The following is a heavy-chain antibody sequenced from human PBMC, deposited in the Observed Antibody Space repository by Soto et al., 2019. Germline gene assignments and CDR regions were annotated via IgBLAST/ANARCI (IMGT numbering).Heavy chain of an antibody. J-gene: IGHJ4*02. Sequence: GSLRLSCAASGFTFTRYSMNWVRQAPGKGLEWVSSISSTTNYIYYGDSMKGRFTISRDNAKNSLYLEMDSLRAEDTAVYYCARESEDLTSSFDYWGQGTLVTVSS. CDR3: ARESEDLTSSFDY. CDR1: GFTFTRYS. V-gene: IGHV3-21*06. CDR2: ISSTTNYI.